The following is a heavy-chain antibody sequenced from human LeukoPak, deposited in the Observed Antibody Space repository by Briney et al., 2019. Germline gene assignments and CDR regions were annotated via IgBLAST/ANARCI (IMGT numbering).Heavy chain of an antibody. V-gene: IGHV3-23*01. CDR3: ARSYYYYMDV. J-gene: IGHJ6*03. CDR2: ISGSGGST. CDR1: GFTFSTYG. Sequence: GGSLRLSCEASGFTFSTYGINWVRQAPGKGLEWVSAISGSGGSTYYADSVKGRFTISRDNSKNTLWLQMNSLKGEDTAVYYCARSYYYYMDVWGKGTTVTVSS.